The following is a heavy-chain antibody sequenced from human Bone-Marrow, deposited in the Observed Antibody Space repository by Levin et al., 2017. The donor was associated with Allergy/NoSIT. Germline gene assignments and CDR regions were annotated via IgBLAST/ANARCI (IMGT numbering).Heavy chain of an antibody. CDR1: GFSLSPSGVG. V-gene: IGHV2-5*02. Sequence: SGPTLVKPTETLTLTCSFSGFSLSPSGVGVAWIRQPPGKALEWLALIYWDGDKRFSPSLNNRLTITKDTSKNQVVLPLTNVDPVDKATYFCVDWHNGYFSGPFRDVFNVWGRGTAVAVSS. CDR2: IYWDGDK. CDR3: VDWHNGYFSGPFRDVFNV. D-gene: IGHD5-12*01. J-gene: IGHJ3*01.